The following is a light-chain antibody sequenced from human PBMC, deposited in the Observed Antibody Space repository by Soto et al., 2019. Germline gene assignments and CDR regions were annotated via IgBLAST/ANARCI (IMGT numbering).Light chain of an antibody. CDR3: QQYGSPLT. CDR1: QGGSTNY. Sequence: EIVLTQSPGTLSLSPGERATLSCRSSQGGSTNYLAWYQQKPGQAPRLLIYNTSRRATGIPDRFSGSGSGTDFTLTISRLEPEDFAVYYCQQYGSPLTFSGGTKVEI. V-gene: IGKV3-20*01. J-gene: IGKJ4*01. CDR2: NTS.